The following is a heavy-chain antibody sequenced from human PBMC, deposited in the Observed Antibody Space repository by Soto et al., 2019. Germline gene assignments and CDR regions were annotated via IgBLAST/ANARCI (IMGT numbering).Heavy chain of an antibody. CDR1: GGSISGYY. V-gene: IGHV4-4*07. J-gene: IGHJ4*02. Sequence: PSETLSLTCTVSGGSISGYYWSWIRQPAGKGLEWSGRIHTSDGTKYNPSLKSRVTLSADTSNNQFSLRLTSLTAADTAVYYCARALTSAAGLYFDYWGRGTLVTVSS. D-gene: IGHD6-25*01. CDR2: IHTSDGT. CDR3: ARALTSAAGLYFDY.